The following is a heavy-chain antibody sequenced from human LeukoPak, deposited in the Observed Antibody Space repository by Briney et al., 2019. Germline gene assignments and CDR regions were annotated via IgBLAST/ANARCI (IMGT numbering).Heavy chain of an antibody. CDR1: GGSIRSSRYY. D-gene: IGHD3-22*01. J-gene: IGHJ3*02. CDR3: ARLVSYYYDRSDAFDI. V-gene: IGHV4-39*01. Sequence: KPSETLSLTCTFIGGSIRSSRYYSGWIRQPPGKGLEWLGRIYYSVSTYYNPSLKSRVTISVVTSKNQFSLKLSYVPAADTAVYYCARLVSYYYDRSDAFDIWGQGTMVTVSS. CDR2: IYYSVST.